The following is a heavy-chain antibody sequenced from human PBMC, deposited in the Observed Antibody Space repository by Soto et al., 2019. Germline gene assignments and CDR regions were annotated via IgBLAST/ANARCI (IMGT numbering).Heavy chain of an antibody. V-gene: IGHV3-64*01. J-gene: IGHJ6*03. D-gene: IGHD6-6*01. CDR2: ISSNGVGT. CDR3: ARRARPDFYYMDV. Sequence: EVQPAEFGGGLAQPGGSLRLSCAASGFTFSGYAMDWVRQAPGKGLEYVSGISSNGVGTYYANSVQGRFTISRDNSKNTVYLQMGSLRPEDMAVYYCARRARPDFYYMDVWGKGTTVTVSS. CDR1: GFTFSGYA.